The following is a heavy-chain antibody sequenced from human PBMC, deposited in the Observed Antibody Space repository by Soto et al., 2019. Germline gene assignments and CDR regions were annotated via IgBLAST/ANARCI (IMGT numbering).Heavy chain of an antibody. CDR1: GDSISSHYF. D-gene: IGHD6-19*01. V-gene: IGHV4-4*02. J-gene: IGHJ4*02. CDR2: ISHRGSV. CDR3: ARSFGWYAIDY. Sequence: QVLLQESGPGLVQPSGTLSLSCAVSGDSISSHYFWGWVRQPPGKGLEWVGDISHRGSVNYNPSLQSRITLSMDKSKNQFSLSLNSVTAADTAVYYCARSFGWYAIDYWGQGTLVIVSS.